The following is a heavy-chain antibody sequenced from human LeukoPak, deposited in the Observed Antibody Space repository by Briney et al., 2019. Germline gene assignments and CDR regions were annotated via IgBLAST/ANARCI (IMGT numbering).Heavy chain of an antibody. V-gene: IGHV1-69*06. J-gene: IGHJ4*02. CDR1: GGTFSSYA. Sequence: ASVKVSCKASGGTFSSYAISWVRQAPGQGLEWMGGIIPIFGTANYAQKFQGRVTITADKSTSTAYMELSSLRSEDTAVYYCASPGVLMVYAILTYWGQGTLVTVSS. CDR2: IIPIFGTA. D-gene: IGHD2-8*01. CDR3: ASPGVLMVYAILTY.